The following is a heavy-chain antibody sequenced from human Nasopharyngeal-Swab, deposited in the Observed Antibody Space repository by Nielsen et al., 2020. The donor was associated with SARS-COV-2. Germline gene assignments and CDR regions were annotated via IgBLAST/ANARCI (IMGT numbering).Heavy chain of an antibody. J-gene: IGHJ4*02. CDR3: AGDPRLRYFDY. D-gene: IGHD3-16*01. CDR2: ISGSGITT. Sequence: VGQAAGKGLEWVSVISGSGITTYYADSVKGRFTISRDNSKNTLYLQMNSLRAEDTAIYYCAGDPRLRYFDYWGQGTLVTVSS. V-gene: IGHV3-23*01.